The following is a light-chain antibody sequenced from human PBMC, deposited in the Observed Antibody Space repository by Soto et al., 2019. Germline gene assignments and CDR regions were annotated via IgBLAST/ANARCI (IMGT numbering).Light chain of an antibody. CDR2: EVN. CDR3: CSYVDSSSWV. CDR1: SSDVGNYNL. Sequence: QSALTQPASVSGSPGQSITISCTGSSSDVGNYNLVSWYQQHPGKAPNLMIYEVNERPSGVSYRFSGSKSGNTASLTISGLQAGDEADYYCCSYVDSSSWVFGGGTKLTVL. V-gene: IGLV2-23*02. J-gene: IGLJ3*02.